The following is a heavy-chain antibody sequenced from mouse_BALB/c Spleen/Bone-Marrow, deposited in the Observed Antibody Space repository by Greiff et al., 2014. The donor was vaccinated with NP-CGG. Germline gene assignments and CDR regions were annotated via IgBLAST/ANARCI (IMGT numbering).Heavy chain of an antibody. Sequence: EVQLQESGPELVKPGASVKLSCKASGYSFTGYCMNWMKQRPGKGLEWIGLINPFNGGNDYNEKFKGKATLTVDTSSGTAYMERPSCTSEDSAVYYCSTREVRYGDDDCYFDYWGQGTTLTVSA. CDR2: INPFNGGN. J-gene: IGHJ2*01. CDR3: STREVRYGDDDCYFDY. V-gene: IGHV1-25*01. CDR1: GYSFTGYC. D-gene: IGHD2-2*01.